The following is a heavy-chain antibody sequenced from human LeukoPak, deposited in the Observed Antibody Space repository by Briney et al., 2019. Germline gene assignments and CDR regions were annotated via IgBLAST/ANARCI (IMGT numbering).Heavy chain of an antibody. J-gene: IGHJ4*02. Sequence: PSETLSLTCTVSGGSMRTYYWSWIRQPPGKGLEWVGCIYYTGGTNYNPSLKSRITISVDTSKSQFSLRLSSVTAADTAVYYCARKTGDLYYFDYWGQGTLVTVSS. CDR2: IYYTGGT. CDR1: GGSMRTYY. D-gene: IGHD7-27*01. CDR3: ARKTGDLYYFDY. V-gene: IGHV4-59*01.